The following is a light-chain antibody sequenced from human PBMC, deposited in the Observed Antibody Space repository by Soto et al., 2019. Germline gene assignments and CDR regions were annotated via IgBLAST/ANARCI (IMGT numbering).Light chain of an antibody. CDR3: HQYNNWPTYT. V-gene: IGKV1-5*03. CDR2: KAS. J-gene: IGKJ2*01. Sequence: DIQMTQSPSTLSASVQDRATITCRGSQSIGNCLASYQQQPGKHPKLLLYKASTLESGGPSRFRGSGSATDFTLPISSLKSQDFAIYYCHQYNNWPTYTFGQGTKVDIK. CDR1: QSIGNC.